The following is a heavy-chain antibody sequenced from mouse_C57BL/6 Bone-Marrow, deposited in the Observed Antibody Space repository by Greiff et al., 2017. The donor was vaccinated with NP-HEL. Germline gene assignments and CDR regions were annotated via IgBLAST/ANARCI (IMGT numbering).Heavy chain of an antibody. CDR3: ARGLYDYDPYYFDY. D-gene: IGHD2-4*01. J-gene: IGHJ2*01. Sequence: LVESGAELVRPGTSVKMSCKASGYTFTNYWIGWAKQRPGHGLEWIGDIYPGGGYTNYNEKFKGKATLTADKSSSTAYMQFSSLTSEDSAIYYCARGLYDYDPYYFDYWGQGTTLTVSS. V-gene: IGHV1-63*01. CDR2: IYPGGGYT. CDR1: GYTFTNYW.